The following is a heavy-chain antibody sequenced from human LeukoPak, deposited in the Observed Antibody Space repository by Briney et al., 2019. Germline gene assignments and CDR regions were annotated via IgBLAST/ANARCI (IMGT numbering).Heavy chain of an antibody. CDR2: ISYDGSNK. J-gene: IGHJ6*03. V-gene: IGHV3-30*01. D-gene: IGHD3-3*01. Sequence: GGSLGLSCAASGFTFSSYAMHWVRQAPGKGLEWVAVISYDGSNKYYADSVKARFTISRDNSKNTLYLQMNSLRAEDTAVYYCARDRGATYYDFWSGYYSYYYMDVWGKGTTVTVSS. CDR3: ARDRGATYYDFWSGYYSYYYMDV. CDR1: GFTFSSYA.